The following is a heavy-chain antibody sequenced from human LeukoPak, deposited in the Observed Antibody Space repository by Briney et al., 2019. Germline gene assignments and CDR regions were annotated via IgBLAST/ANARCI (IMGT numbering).Heavy chain of an antibody. CDR3: ARGVCSGGSCYSEWNY. Sequence: PSETLSLTCAVYGGSFSGYYWNWIRQPPGKGLEWIGEINYGGSTNYNPSLKSRVTISVDTSKNQFSLKLSSVTAADTAVYYCARGVCSGGSCYSEWNYWGQGTLVTVSS. V-gene: IGHV4-34*01. CDR1: GGSFSGYY. CDR2: INYGGST. J-gene: IGHJ4*02. D-gene: IGHD2-15*01.